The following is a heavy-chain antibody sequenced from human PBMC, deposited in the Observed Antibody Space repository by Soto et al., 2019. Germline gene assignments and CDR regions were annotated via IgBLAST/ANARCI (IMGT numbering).Heavy chain of an antibody. CDR3: AKLSGT. V-gene: IGHV3-7*01. D-gene: IGHD1-1*01. CDR1: GFSFSSSW. CDR2: IKQDDSEI. J-gene: IGHJ4*02. Sequence: GGSLRLSCIDSGFSFSSSWMSWVRQAPGKGLEWVANIKQDDSEIYYVDSVKGRFTISRDNAKNSLYLQMNSLRAEDTAVYYCAKLSGTWGQGTLVTVSS.